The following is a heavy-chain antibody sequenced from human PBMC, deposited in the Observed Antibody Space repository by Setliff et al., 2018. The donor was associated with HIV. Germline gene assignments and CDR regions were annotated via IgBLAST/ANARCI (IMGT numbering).Heavy chain of an antibody. J-gene: IGHJ6*03. CDR1: GGSFSCYY. Sequence: SETLSLTCAVYGGSFSCYYWSWIRQPPGKGLEWIGEINHSGSTNYNPSLKSRVTISIDTSKNQFSLKVSSVTAADTALYYCARGLPGAYRYSYYYYYMDVWDKGTTVTVSS. CDR2: INHSGST. D-gene: IGHD3-16*02. V-gene: IGHV4-34*01. CDR3: ARGLPGAYRYSYYYYYMDV.